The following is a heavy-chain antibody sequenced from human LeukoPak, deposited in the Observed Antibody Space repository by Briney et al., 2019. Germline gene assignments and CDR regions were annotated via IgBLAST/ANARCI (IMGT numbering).Heavy chain of an antibody. CDR3: AGELTTTDAFDI. CDR1: GFTFSSYA. V-gene: IGHV3-30-3*01. J-gene: IGHJ3*02. D-gene: IGHD4-17*01. Sequence: GRSLRLSCAASGFTFSSYAMHWVRQAPGKGLEWVAVMSYDGSNKYYADSVKGRFTISRDNSKNTLYLQMTSLRAEDTAVYYCAGELTTTDAFDIWGQGTMVTVSS. CDR2: MSYDGSNK.